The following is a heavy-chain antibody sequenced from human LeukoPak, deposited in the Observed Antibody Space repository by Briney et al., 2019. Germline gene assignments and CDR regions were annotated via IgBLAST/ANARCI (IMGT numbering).Heavy chain of an antibody. J-gene: IGHJ6*03. CDR1: GGSISSYY. CDR2: IYTSGST. Sequence: PSETLSLTCTVSGGSISSYYWGWIRQPAGKGLEWIGRIYTSGSTNYNPSLKSRVTMSVDTSKNQFSLKLRSVTAADTAVYYCARYGPQYYYYYMDVWGKGTTVTISS. CDR3: ARYGPQYYYYYMDV. V-gene: IGHV4-4*07. D-gene: IGHD3-10*01.